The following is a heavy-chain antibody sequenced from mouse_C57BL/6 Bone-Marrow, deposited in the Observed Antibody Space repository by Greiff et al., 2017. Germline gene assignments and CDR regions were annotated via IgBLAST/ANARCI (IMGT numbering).Heavy chain of an antibody. D-gene: IGHD2-3*01. J-gene: IGHJ4*01. CDR2: IWSDGST. CDR1: GFSLTSYG. Sequence: QVQLKESGPGLVAPSQSLSITCTVSGFSLTSYGVHWVRQPPGKGLEWLVVIWSDGSTTYNSALKSRLSISKDNSKSQVFLKMNSLQTDDTAMYYCARGKDGYSPYYAMDYWGQGTSVTVSS. CDR3: ARGKDGYSPYYAMDY. V-gene: IGHV2-6*03.